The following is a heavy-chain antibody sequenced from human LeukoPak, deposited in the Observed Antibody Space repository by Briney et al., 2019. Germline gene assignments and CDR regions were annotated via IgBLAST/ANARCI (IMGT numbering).Heavy chain of an antibody. CDR3: AKGAAAGKVDWFDP. D-gene: IGHD6-13*01. J-gene: IGHJ5*02. V-gene: IGHV3-23*01. CDR1: GFTFSSYA. CDR2: ISGSGGST. Sequence: PGGSLRLSCAASGFTFSSYAMSWVRQAPGKGLEWVSAISGSGGSTYYADSVKGRFTISRDNSKNTMFLQMYSLRAEDTAVYYCAKGAAAGKVDWFDPWGQGTLVTVSS.